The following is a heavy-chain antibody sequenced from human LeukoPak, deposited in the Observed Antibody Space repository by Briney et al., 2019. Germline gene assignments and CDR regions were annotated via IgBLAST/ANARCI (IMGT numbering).Heavy chain of an antibody. J-gene: IGHJ4*02. D-gene: IGHD2-15*01. Sequence: RPSETLSPTCTVSGGTISSSSYYGGWIRQPPGKGLEWIGNIYYTGSTYYNPSLKSRVTISVDTSKNQFSLKLRSVTAADTAVYYCATSCSGGGCYFDYWGQGILVTVSS. V-gene: IGHV4-39*07. CDR2: IYYTGST. CDR3: ATSCSGGGCYFDY. CDR1: GGTISSSSYY.